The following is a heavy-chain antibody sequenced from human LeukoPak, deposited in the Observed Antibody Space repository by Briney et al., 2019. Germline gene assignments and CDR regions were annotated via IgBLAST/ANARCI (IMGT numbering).Heavy chain of an antibody. CDR3: VRLSVVSPHRYFDL. CDR1: GGSISGYI. J-gene: IGHJ2*01. V-gene: IGHV4-59*08. D-gene: IGHD4-23*01. Sequence: SETLSLTCTVSGGSISGYIWSWIRQPPGKGLEWIAYIYDNGNINYNPSLKSRVTIALDTSKTQFSLRLNSVTAADTAVYYCVRLSVVSPHRYFDLWGRGTLVTVSS. CDR2: IYDNGNI.